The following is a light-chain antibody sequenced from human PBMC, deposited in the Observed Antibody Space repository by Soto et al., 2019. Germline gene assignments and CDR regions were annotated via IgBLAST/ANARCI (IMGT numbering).Light chain of an antibody. CDR1: QVITNF. CDR3: QKYNSAPLT. J-gene: IGKJ4*01. V-gene: IGKV1-27*01. Sequence: DIQMTQSPSSLSASVGDRVTITCRASQVITNFLAWYQQKPGKVPRLLIYSASTLQSGVTSRLSGSGYGTDFTLTISSLQPEDVGTYYCQKYNSAPLTFGGGTKVDIK. CDR2: SAS.